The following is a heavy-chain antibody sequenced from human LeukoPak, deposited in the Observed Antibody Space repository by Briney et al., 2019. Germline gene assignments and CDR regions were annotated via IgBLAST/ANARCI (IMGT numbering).Heavy chain of an antibody. V-gene: IGHV1-69*04. CDR1: GGTFSRYT. J-gene: IGHJ4*02. D-gene: IGHD6-19*01. CDR3: ARDTVAGTGDY. CDR2: ITPILGIA. Sequence: SVKASCKASGGTFSRYTISWVRQAPGQGLEWMGRITPILGIANYAQKLQGRVTITADKSTSTAYMELSSLRSKDTSVYYCARDTVAGTGDYWGQGTLVTVSS.